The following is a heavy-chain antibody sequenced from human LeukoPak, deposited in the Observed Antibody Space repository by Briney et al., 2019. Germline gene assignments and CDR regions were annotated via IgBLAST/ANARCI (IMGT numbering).Heavy chain of an antibody. V-gene: IGHV4-39*01. Sequence: KPSETLSLTCTVSGGSISSSTYYWGWIRRPPGKGLEWIGSIYYSGSTYYNPSLKSRVTISVDTSKNQFSLKLSSVTAADTAVYYCARLSIPSSSSWGPSRPTAFDYWGQGTLVTVSS. CDR1: GGSISSSTYY. CDR2: IYYSGST. J-gene: IGHJ4*02. D-gene: IGHD6-6*01. CDR3: ARLSIPSSSSWGPSRPTAFDY.